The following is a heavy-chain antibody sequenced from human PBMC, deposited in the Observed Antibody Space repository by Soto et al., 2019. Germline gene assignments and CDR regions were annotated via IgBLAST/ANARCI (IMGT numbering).Heavy chain of an antibody. CDR2: IYTSGNT. J-gene: IGHJ5*02. V-gene: IGHV4-4*07. CDR3: ARDENGDNGTALDP. CDR1: GGSISNYY. D-gene: IGHD4-17*01. Sequence: SETLSLTCTVSGGSISNYYWSWIRQPAGKGLEWIGRIYTSGNTNYNPSLKGRVTMSVDMSKNQFSLKLSSVAAADTAVYYCARDENGDNGTALDPWGQGTLVTVYS.